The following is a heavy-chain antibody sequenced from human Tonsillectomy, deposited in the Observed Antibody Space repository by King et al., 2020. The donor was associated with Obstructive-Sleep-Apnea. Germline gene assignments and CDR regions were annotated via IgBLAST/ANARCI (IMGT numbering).Heavy chain of an antibody. D-gene: IGHD1-26*01. Sequence: VQLQESGPGLVKPSQTLSLTCTVSGGSISSGGYYWSWIRQHPGKGLEWIVDIYYSGSTYYNPSLKSRVTISVETSKNQFSLKLSSVTAADTAVYYCARAGSWETVPDFDYWGQGTLVTVSS. CDR3: ARAGSWETVPDFDY. V-gene: IGHV4-31*03. CDR2: IYYSGST. CDR1: GGSISSGGYY. J-gene: IGHJ4*02.